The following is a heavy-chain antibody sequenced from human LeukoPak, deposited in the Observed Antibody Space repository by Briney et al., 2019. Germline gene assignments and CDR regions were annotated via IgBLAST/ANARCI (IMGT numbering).Heavy chain of an antibody. CDR1: GGSISSYY. Sequence: SETLSLTCTVSGGSISSYYWSWIRQPPGKGLERIGYIYYSGSTNYNPSLKSRVTISVDTSKNQFSLRLSSVTAADTAVYYCARSIVGAQDGDWFDPWGQGTLVTVSS. D-gene: IGHD1-26*01. J-gene: IGHJ5*02. V-gene: IGHV4-59*01. CDR3: ARSIVGAQDGDWFDP. CDR2: IYYSGST.